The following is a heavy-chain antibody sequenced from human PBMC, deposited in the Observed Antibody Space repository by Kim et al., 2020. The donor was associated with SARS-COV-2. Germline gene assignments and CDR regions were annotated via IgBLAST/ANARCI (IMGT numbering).Heavy chain of an antibody. CDR1: GFTFSSYS. V-gene: IGHV3-21*01. Sequence: GGSLRLSCAASGFTFSSYSMNWVRQAPGKGLEWVSSISSSSSYIYYADSVKGRFTISRDNAKNSLYLQMNSLRAEDTAVYYCARDLYWYGIAAADCGCWGQGTLVTVSS. J-gene: IGHJ4*02. D-gene: IGHD6-13*01. CDR3: ARDLYWYGIAAADCGC. CDR2: ISSSSSYI.